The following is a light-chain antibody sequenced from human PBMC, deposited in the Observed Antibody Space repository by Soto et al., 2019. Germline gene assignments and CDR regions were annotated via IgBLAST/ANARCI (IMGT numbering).Light chain of an antibody. J-gene: IGKJ5*01. CDR2: DVS. Sequence: EIVLTQSPATLSLSPGERATLSFRAAQGVTTNFAWYQQKSGQSPRLLIYDVSNRATGVPARFSGSGSETDFTLTISGLRSEDSAVYFCQQYNNWPFSFGQGTRLEIK. CDR3: QQYNNWPFS. V-gene: IGKV3-15*01. CDR1: QGVTTN.